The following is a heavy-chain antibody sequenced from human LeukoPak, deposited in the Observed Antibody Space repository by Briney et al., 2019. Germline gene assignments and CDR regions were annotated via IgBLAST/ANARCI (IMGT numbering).Heavy chain of an antibody. CDR2: IYHSGST. J-gene: IGHJ3*02. CDR3: ANPVCSGGSCPGGAFDI. V-gene: IGHV4-4*02. Sequence: SETLSLTSAVSGGSISSSTWWSWVRQPPGKGLEWIAEIYHSGSTNYNPSLKSRVTISVDKSKNQFSLKLSSVTAADTAVYYCANPVCSGGSCPGGAFDIWGQGTMVTVSS. CDR1: GGSISSSTW. D-gene: IGHD2-15*01.